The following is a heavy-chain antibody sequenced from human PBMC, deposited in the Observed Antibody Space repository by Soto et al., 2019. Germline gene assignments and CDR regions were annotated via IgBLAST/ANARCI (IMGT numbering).Heavy chain of an antibody. D-gene: IGHD3-10*01. Sequence: QVQLVESGGGVVQPGRSLRLSCAASGFTFSSYAMHWVRQAPGKGLEWVAVISYDGSNKYYADSVKGRFTISRDNSKNTLYLQMNSLRAEDTAVYYCARAGNTGAYWGQGTLVTVSS. CDR1: GFTFSSYA. V-gene: IGHV3-30-3*01. CDR3: ARAGNTGAY. J-gene: IGHJ4*02. CDR2: ISYDGSNK.